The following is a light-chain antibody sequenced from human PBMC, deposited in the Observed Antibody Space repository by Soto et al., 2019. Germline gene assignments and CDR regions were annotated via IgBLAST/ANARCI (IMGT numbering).Light chain of an antibody. CDR2: ATS. Sequence: EIVMTQSPATLSVSPGERATLSCRASQSVSSNLAWYQQKPGQAPRLLIYATSTRATSIPDRFSGSGSGTEFSLTISNLQSEDFAVYHCQQYDNKPPITFGQGTRLEIK. CDR3: QQYDNKPPIT. CDR1: QSVSSN. J-gene: IGKJ5*01. V-gene: IGKV3-15*01.